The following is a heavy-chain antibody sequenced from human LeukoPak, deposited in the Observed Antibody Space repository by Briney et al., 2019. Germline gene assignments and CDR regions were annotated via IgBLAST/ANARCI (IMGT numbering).Heavy chain of an antibody. V-gene: IGHV4-39*01. D-gene: IGHD1-26*01. Sequence: SETLSLTCTVSGHSISSSRFYWAWIRQPPGKGLEWIGSTLYTGRTFYNPSLKSRVTISVDTSKNQFSLRLGSVAASDTAVYYCARRDVGATIDYWGQGTLVTVSS. CDR1: GHSISSSRFY. J-gene: IGHJ4*02. CDR3: ARRDVGATIDY. CDR2: TLYTGRT.